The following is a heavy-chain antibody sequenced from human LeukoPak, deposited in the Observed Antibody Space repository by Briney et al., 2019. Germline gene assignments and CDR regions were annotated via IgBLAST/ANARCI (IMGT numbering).Heavy chain of an antibody. CDR2: INHSGST. Sequence: PGGSLRLSCAASGFTFSSYAMHWVRQPPGKGLEWIGEINHSGSTNYNPSLKSRVTISVDTSKNQFSLRLSSVTAADTAVYYCARGYYGMDVWGQGTTVTVSS. CDR3: ARGYYGMDV. CDR1: GFTFSSYA. V-gene: IGHV4-34*01. J-gene: IGHJ6*02.